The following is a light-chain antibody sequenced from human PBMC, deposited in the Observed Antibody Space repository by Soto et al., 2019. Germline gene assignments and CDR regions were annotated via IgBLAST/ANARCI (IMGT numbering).Light chain of an antibody. V-gene: IGKV2-24*01. CDR1: QSLVHSDGNTY. J-gene: IGKJ2*01. CDR3: MQATQSYT. CDR2: KIS. Sequence: DIVLTQTPLSSPVTLGQPASISCRSSQSLVHSDGNTYFNWLQQRPGQPPRRLIYKISKRFPGGPYRFSGSGAETDFTLKISRVEAEDVGVYYCMQATQSYTFGQGTKLEIK.